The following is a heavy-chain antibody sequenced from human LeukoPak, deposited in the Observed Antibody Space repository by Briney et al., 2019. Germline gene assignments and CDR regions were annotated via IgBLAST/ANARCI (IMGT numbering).Heavy chain of an antibody. D-gene: IGHD3-3*01. CDR3: ASVYYDFWSGYSANFDY. CDR2: IIPIFGTA. J-gene: IGHJ4*02. Sequence: ASVTVSCKASGGTFSSYAISWVRQAPGQGLEWMGGIIPIFGTANYAQKFQGRVTITTDESTSTAYMELSSLRSEDTAVYYCASVYYDFWSGYSANFDYWGQGTLVTVSS. V-gene: IGHV1-69*05. CDR1: GGTFSSYA.